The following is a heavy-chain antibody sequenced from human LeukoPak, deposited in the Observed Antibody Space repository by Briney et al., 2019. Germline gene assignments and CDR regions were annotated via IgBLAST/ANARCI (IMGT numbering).Heavy chain of an antibody. V-gene: IGHV1-18*01. CDR1: GYTLTSYG. CDR3: AREPHLGYCSSTSCLHYFDY. Sequence: ASVKVSCKASGYTLTSYGINWMRQAPGQGLEWMGWISTQSGNTNYAQKVQGRLTLTTDRSTNTAYMELRSLRSDDTAVYYCAREPHLGYCSSTSCLHYFDYWGQGTLVTVSS. D-gene: IGHD2-2*01. J-gene: IGHJ4*02. CDR2: ISTQSGNT.